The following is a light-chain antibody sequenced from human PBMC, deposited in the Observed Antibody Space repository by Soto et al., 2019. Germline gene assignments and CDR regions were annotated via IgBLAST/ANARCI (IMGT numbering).Light chain of an antibody. V-gene: IGLV2-14*01. Sequence: QSALTQPASVSGSPGQSITISCTGTSSDVGGHNYVSWYQQHPGKAPKLLIYEVRVRPSGVSIRFSGSKSANTASLTISVLQAEDEADYSCSSYTTTSTLRVFGGGTKLTVL. CDR2: EVR. CDR1: SSDVGGHNY. J-gene: IGLJ3*02. CDR3: SSYTTTSTLRV.